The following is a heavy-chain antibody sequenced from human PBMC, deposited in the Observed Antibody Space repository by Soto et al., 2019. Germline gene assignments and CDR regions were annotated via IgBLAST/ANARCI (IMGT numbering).Heavy chain of an antibody. CDR2: ISESGST. CDR1: GGSFSGYS. J-gene: IGHJ5*02. V-gene: IGHV4-34*01. Sequence: SETLSLTCAVYGGSFSGYSWNWIRQSPGKGLEWIGDISESGSTNYNPSLKSRVTISVDTSKNQFSLKLSSVTAADTAVYYCAREGRYCSSTSCYGWWFDPWGQGTLVTVSS. CDR3: AREGRYCSSTSCYGWWFDP. D-gene: IGHD2-2*01.